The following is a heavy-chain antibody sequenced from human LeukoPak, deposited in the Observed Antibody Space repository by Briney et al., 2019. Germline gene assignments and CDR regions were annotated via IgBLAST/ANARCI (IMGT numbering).Heavy chain of an antibody. D-gene: IGHD2-21*02. Sequence: GGSLRLSCAASGFTFSSYWMCWVRQDPGKGLAWVSCIKTDGSITAYAGSVKGRFTISRDNAKNTLYLQMNSLRADDTAVYYCARDRDAPMTDFDYWGQGTLVTVSS. CDR1: GFTFSSYW. V-gene: IGHV3-74*01. J-gene: IGHJ4*02. CDR2: IKTDGSIT. CDR3: ARDRDAPMTDFDY.